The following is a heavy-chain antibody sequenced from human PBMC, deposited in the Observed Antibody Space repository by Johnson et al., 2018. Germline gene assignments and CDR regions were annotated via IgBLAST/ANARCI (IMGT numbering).Heavy chain of an antibody. CDR3: AGQTTYDAFDI. Sequence: QVQLVQSGAEVKKPGSSVKVSCKASGYTFTSYDINWVRQATGQGLEWMGWMNPNSGNTGYAQKFQGRVTMTRTTSISKADMELRSLRYEDTAVYYCAGQTTYDAFDIWGQGTMVTVSS. V-gene: IGHV1-8*01. D-gene: IGHD4-17*01. J-gene: IGHJ3*02. CDR1: GYTFTSYD. CDR2: MNPNSGNT.